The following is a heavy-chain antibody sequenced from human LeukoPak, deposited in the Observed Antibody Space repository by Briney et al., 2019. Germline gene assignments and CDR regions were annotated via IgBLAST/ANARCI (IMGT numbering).Heavy chain of an antibody. D-gene: IGHD6-6*01. V-gene: IGHV3-30-3*01. CDR1: GFTFDSYA. Sequence: GGSLRLSCAASGFTFDSYALHWVRQAPGKGLVWLAIITYDGTNKYYADSVKGRFTISRDNSKNTLFLQMNSLRAEDTAVYYCARVEYSSSPHFDYWGQGTLVYVSS. CDR2: ITYDGTNK. CDR3: ARVEYSSSPHFDY. J-gene: IGHJ4*02.